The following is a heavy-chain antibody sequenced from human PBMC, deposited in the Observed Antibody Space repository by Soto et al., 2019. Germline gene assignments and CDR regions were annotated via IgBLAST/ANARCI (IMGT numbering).Heavy chain of an antibody. Sequence: QVQLQESGPGLVKPSQTLSLTCTVSGGSISSGGYYWSWIRQHPGKGLEWIGYIYYSGSTYYNPSHKRRVTISVDTSKNQFSLKLSSVTAADTAVYYCARAHLGTNYYYYYMDVWGKGTTVTVSS. J-gene: IGHJ6*03. CDR2: IYYSGST. CDR1: GGSISSGGYY. CDR3: ARAHLGTNYYYYYMDV. V-gene: IGHV4-31*03.